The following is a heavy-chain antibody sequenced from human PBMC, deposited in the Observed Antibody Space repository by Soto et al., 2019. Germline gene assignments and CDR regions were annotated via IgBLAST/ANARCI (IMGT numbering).Heavy chain of an antibody. CDR3: ARGALTMTLGKLYYFDY. D-gene: IGHD3-22*01. CDR2: INHSGST. CDR1: GGSFSGYY. Sequence: SETLSLTCAVYGGSFSGYYWSWIRQPPGKGLEWIGEINHSGSTNYNPSLKSRVTISVDTSKNQFSLKLSSVTAADTAVYYCARGALTMTLGKLYYFDYWGQGTLVTVSS. V-gene: IGHV4-34*01. J-gene: IGHJ4*02.